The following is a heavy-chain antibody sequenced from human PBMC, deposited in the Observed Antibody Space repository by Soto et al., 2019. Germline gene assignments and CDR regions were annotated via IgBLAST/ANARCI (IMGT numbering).Heavy chain of an antibody. J-gene: IGHJ4*02. CDR1: GFTFSSYA. CDR3: AKVGIGPMATDY. Sequence: VGSLRLSCAASGFTFSSYAMSWVRQAPGKGLEWVSAISGSGGSTYYADSVKGRFTISRDNSKNTLYLQMNSLRAEDTAVYYCAKVGIGPMATDYWGQGTLVTVSS. V-gene: IGHV3-23*01. D-gene: IGHD5-18*01. CDR2: ISGSGGST.